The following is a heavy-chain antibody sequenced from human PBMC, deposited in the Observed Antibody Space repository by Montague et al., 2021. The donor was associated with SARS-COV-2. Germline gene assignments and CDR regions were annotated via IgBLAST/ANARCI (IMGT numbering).Heavy chain of an antibody. D-gene: IGHD3-10*01. V-gene: IGHV3-66*04. CDR2: IYSSGST. CDR1: GFTVSSNS. CDR3: SRQILTMVRGVPRNWFDP. J-gene: IGHJ5*02. Sequence: SLRLSCAASGFTVSSNSMTWVRQVPGKGLEWVSLIYSSGSTFYADSVQGRFTISRDNSNNTPYLHMNSLRAEDTAVYYCSRQILTMVRGVPRNWFDPWGQGTLVTVSS.